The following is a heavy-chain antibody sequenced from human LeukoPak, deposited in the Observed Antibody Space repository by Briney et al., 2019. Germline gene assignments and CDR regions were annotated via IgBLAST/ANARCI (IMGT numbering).Heavy chain of an antibody. CDR1: GFTFSSSA. V-gene: IGHV3-23*01. D-gene: IGHD3-10*02. CDR2: ISNNGGYT. Sequence: GGSLRLSCAASGFTFSSSAMSWVRQAPGKGLEWVSAISNNGGYTYYADSVQGRFTISRDNSKSTLCLQMNSLRAEDTAVYYCAKDVVTMFRYFDYWGQGTLVTVSS. CDR3: AKDVVTMFRYFDY. J-gene: IGHJ4*02.